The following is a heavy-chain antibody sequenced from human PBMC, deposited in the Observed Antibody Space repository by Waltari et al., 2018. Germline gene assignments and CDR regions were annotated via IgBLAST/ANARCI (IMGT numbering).Heavy chain of an antibody. D-gene: IGHD5-12*01. J-gene: IGHJ6*02. V-gene: IGHV3-73*01. CDR2: NRSKDNSYAK. CDR3: TREQGGNDLYYYYAMDV. CDR1: GFTFSRSA. Sequence: EVQLVESGGGLVQPGGSRKLSCSASGFTFSRSAMHWVRQSPGNGLGWIVRNRSKDNSYAKAYAASVKGRFTISRDDSKNTAYLQMNNLKIEDTAVYFCTREQGGNDLYYYYAMDVWGQGTTVTVSS.